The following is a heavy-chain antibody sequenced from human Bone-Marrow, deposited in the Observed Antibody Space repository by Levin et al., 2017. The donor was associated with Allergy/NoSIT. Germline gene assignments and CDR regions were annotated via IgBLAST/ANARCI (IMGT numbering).Heavy chain of an antibody. CDR1: GFTFSSYS. V-gene: IGHV3-48*02. Sequence: SCAASGFTFSSYSMNWVRQAPGKGLEWVSYISSSSSTIYYADSVKGRFTISRDNAKNSLYLQMNSLRDEDTAVYYCASEITYGDYEPRDYWGQGTLVTVSS. D-gene: IGHD4-17*01. CDR2: ISSSSSTI. CDR3: ASEITYGDYEPRDY. J-gene: IGHJ4*02.